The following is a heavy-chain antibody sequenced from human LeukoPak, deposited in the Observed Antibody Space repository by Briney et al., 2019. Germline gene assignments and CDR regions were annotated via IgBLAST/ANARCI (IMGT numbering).Heavy chain of an antibody. J-gene: IGHJ4*02. CDR2: IKSKTDGGTT. V-gene: IGHV3-15*01. CDR3: AREGHGIAVAGTHYFDY. D-gene: IGHD6-19*01. CDR1: GFTFSNAW. Sequence: GGSLRLSCAASGFTFSNAWMSWVRQAPGKGLEWVGRIKSKTDGGTTDYAAPVKGRFTISRDDSKNTLYLQMNSLKTEDTAVYYCAREGHGIAVAGTHYFDYWGQGTLVTVSS.